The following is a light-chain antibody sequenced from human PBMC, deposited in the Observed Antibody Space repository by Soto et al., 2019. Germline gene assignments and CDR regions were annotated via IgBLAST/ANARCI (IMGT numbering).Light chain of an antibody. CDR1: RAMSNY. J-gene: IGKJ2*01. CDR2: AAA. Sequence: DIQLTQSPSFLSASVGARVTPTCLTGRAMSNYLAWYQQKPGKAPKFLLYAAATLQSGVPSRFSGSGSGTEYTLTIGSLQPEDFATYYCQQINSWPYTFGQGTKLEIK. V-gene: IGKV1-9*01. CDR3: QQINSWPYT.